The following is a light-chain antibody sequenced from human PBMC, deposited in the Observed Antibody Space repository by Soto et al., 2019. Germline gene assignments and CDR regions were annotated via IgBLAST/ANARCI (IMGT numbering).Light chain of an antibody. CDR1: QSISSW. CDR3: QHYNSYSEA. CDR2: KAS. J-gene: IGKJ1*01. V-gene: IGKV1-5*03. Sequence: DIQMTQSPSTLSASVGDRVTITCRASQSISSWLAWYQQKQGKPPKLLIYKASTLKSGVPSRFSGSGSGTEFTLTISRLQPDDFETYYCQHYNSYSEAFGQGTKVDIK.